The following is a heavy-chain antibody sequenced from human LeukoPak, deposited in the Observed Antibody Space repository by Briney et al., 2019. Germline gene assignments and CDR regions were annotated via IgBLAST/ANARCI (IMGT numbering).Heavy chain of an antibody. V-gene: IGHV3-30*18. J-gene: IGHJ4*02. CDR1: GFTFSSYG. CDR3: AKVCTMVRGATAYYFDY. Sequence: GGSLRLSCAASGFTFSSYGMHWVRQAPGKGLEWVAVISYDGSNKYYADSVKGRFTISRDNSKNTLYLQMNSLRAEDTAVYYCAKVCTMVRGATAYYFDYWGQGTLVTVSS. D-gene: IGHD3-10*01. CDR2: ISYDGSNK.